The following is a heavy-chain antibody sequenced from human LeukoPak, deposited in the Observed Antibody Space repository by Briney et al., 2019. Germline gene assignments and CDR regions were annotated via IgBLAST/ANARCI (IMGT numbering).Heavy chain of an antibody. CDR2: ISAYNGNT. J-gene: IGHJ5*02. CDR1: GYTFTSYG. V-gene: IGHV1-18*01. Sequence: ASVKVSCKASGYTFTSYGISWVRQAPGQGLEWMGWISAYNGNTNYAQKLQGRVTMTTDTSTSTAYMELRSLRSEDTAVYYCARDFPGIAAAGTRYNWFDPWGQGTLVTVSS. D-gene: IGHD6-13*01. CDR3: ARDFPGIAAAGTRYNWFDP.